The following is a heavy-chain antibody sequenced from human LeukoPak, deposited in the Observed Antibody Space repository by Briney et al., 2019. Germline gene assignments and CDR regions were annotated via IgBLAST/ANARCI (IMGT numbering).Heavy chain of an antibody. J-gene: IGHJ6*03. Sequence: SETLSLTCAVSGYSIISGYYWGWIRQPPGKGLEWIGSIYHSGSTYYKPSLKSRVTVSIDTSKNHFSLKLSSVTAADTAVYYCVQVTPPYYYMDVWGKGTTVTVSS. CDR3: VQVTPPYYYMDV. CDR2: IYHSGST. CDR1: GYSIISGYY. D-gene: IGHD2-21*02. V-gene: IGHV4-38-2*01.